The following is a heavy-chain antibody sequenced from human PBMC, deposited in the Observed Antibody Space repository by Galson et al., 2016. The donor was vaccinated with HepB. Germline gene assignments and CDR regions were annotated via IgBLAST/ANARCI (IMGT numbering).Heavy chain of an antibody. CDR3: ARAHYDNVWRSYRHPRYFDY. V-gene: IGHV4-4*02. CDR1: GGSISSTNW. Sequence: TLSLTCTVSGGSISSTNWWSCVRQPPGKGLEWIGEIYHSGSTNYNPSLKSRVTISVDKSKNQFSLKLSSVTAADTAVYYCARAHYDNVWRSYRHPRYFDYWGQGTLVTVSS. D-gene: IGHD3-16*02. CDR2: IYHSGST. J-gene: IGHJ4*02.